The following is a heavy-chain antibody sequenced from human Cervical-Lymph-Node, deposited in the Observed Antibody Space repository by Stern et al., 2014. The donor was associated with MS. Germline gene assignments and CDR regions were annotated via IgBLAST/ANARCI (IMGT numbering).Heavy chain of an antibody. J-gene: IGHJ4*02. CDR1: GYNVTTYA. CDR2: INTKTGIL. CDR3: ATWGAGNSPPLFY. Sequence: QVQLVQSGSELKKPGASVKVSCKASGYNVTTYAMNWVRQAPGQGLEWMGWINTKTGILTFAQGFTGRFVFSLDTSINTAYVQISSLKAEDSAVYYCATWGAGNSPPLFYWGQGTLVTVSS. D-gene: IGHD3-16*01. V-gene: IGHV7-4-1*02.